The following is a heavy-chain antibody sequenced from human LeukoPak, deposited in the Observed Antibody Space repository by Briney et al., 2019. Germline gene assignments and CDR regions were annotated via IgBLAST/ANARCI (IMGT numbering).Heavy chain of an antibody. CDR1: GFTLSSYW. J-gene: IGHJ4*02. Sequence: GGSLRLSSVAPGFTLSSYWMYCVRQAPGKGLVWVSRISSDGSTTNYADSVKGRFTISRDNAKNTLYLQMNSLTGEDTAVYFCARTAAGPEYWGQGTRVTVSS. V-gene: IGHV3-74*01. CDR2: ISSDGSTT. CDR3: ARTAAGPEY. D-gene: IGHD6-19*01.